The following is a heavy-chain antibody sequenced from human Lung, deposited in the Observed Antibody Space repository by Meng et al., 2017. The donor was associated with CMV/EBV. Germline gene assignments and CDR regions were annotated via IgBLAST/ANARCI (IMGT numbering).Heavy chain of an antibody. CDR3: ARDHTPTVTTVLFES. V-gene: IGHV3-30*04. D-gene: IGHD4-17*01. J-gene: IGHJ5*02. Sequence: SCAASGFTFSSYAMHWVRQAPGKGLEWVAVISDDGTNKYYADSVKGRFTISRDNSKNTLYLQVNSLRAEDTAVYYCARDHTPTVTTVLFESWGQGYXVNGAS. CDR2: ISDDGTNK. CDR1: GFTFSSYA.